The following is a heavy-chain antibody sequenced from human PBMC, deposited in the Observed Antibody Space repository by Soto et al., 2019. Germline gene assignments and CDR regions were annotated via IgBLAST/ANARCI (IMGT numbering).Heavy chain of an antibody. V-gene: IGHV1-18*01. CDR2: ISPYTGNT. Sequence: QVQLVQSGDEVKKPGASVKVSCKASGYIFVNYGIAWVRQAPGQGLEWMGWISPYTGNTHSATKVQGRLTMTTDTSTSPAYIDLGSLTSDDTAVYYCVMVDNYVTPTPQDVWGQGTTVTVSS. J-gene: IGHJ6*02. CDR1: GYIFVNYG. D-gene: IGHD3-16*01. CDR3: VMVDNYVTPTPQDV.